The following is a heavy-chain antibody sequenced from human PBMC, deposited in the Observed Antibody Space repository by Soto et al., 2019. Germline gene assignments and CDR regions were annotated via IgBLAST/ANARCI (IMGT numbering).Heavy chain of an antibody. D-gene: IGHD2-8*02. Sequence: QVQLVQSGAEEKKPGASVKVSYKASGYTFTSYAIHWVRQAPGQRLEWMGWINAGNGNTKYSQKFQGRVTITRDTSASTAYMELSSLKSEDMAVYYCASGDWWLFDYWGQGALVTVSS. CDR1: GYTFTSYA. CDR2: INAGNGNT. J-gene: IGHJ4*02. CDR3: ASGDWWLFDY. V-gene: IGHV1-3*05.